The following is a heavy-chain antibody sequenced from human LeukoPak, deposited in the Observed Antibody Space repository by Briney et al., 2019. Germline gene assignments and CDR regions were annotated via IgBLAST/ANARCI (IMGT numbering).Heavy chain of an antibody. CDR3: AREDYYDSSGYYYGEWFDP. CDR1: GYTFTSYG. CDR2: ISAYNGNT. D-gene: IGHD3-22*01. J-gene: IGHJ5*02. V-gene: IGHV1-18*01. Sequence: ASVTVSCKASGYTFTSYGISWVRQAPGQGLEWMGWISAYNGNTNYAQKLQGRVTMTTDTSTSTAYMELRSLRSDDTAVYYCAREDYYDSSGYYYGEWFDPWGQGTLVTVSS.